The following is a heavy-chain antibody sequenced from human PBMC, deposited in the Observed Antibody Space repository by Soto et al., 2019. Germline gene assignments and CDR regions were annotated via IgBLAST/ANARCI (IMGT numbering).Heavy chain of an antibody. Sequence: SETLSLTCAVSGGSISNGFNSWSWIRQPPGKGLEWLGYIYHGGDSYYSPSLKSRVTISVDRSKNQFSLKLDSVTAADTAVYYCARDGTYGDYVWEYWGQGTLVTVSS. D-gene: IGHD4-17*01. CDR1: GGSISNGFNS. J-gene: IGHJ4*02. CDR3: ARDGTYGDYVWEY. CDR2: IYHGGDS. V-gene: IGHV4-30-2*01.